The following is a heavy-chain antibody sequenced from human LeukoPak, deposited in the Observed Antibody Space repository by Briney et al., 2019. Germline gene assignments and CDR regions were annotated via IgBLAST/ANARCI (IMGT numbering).Heavy chain of an antibody. D-gene: IGHD1-26*01. Sequence: GGSLRLSCAASGFTFSSYAMHWVRPAPGKGLEWVAVISYDGSNKYYADSVKGRFTISRDNSKNTLYLKMNSLRAEDTAVYYCASGGYIGTLDYWGQGTLVTVSS. J-gene: IGHJ4*02. V-gene: IGHV3-30*01. CDR1: GFTFSSYA. CDR3: ASGGYIGTLDY. CDR2: ISYDGSNK.